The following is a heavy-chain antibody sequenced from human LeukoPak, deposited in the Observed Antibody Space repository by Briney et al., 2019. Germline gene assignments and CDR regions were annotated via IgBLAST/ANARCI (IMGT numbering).Heavy chain of an antibody. Sequence: PAGGSLRLSCAASGFTFSSYSMNWVRQAPGKGLEWVSYISSSSSTIYYADSVKGRFTISRDNAKNSLYLQMNSLRDEDTAVYYRARGLQTWQPGWFDPWGQGTLVSVSS. D-gene: IGHD5-24*01. CDR2: ISSSSSTI. CDR1: GFTFSSYS. J-gene: IGHJ5*02. CDR3: ARGLQTWQPGWFDP. V-gene: IGHV3-48*02.